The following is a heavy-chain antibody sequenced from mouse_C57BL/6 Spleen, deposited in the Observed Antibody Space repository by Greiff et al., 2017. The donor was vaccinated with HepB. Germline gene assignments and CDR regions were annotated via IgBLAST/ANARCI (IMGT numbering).Heavy chain of an antibody. CDR3: ARKDNYVYFDY. CDR1: GFTFSDYG. Sequence: DVKLVESGGGLVKPGGSLKLSCAASGFTFSDYGMHWVRQAPEKGLEWVAYISSGSSTIYYADTVKGRFTISRDNAKNTLFLQMTSLRSEDTAMYYCARKDNYVYFDYWGQGTTLTVSS. D-gene: IGHD1-3*01. V-gene: IGHV5-17*01. CDR2: ISSGSSTI. J-gene: IGHJ2*01.